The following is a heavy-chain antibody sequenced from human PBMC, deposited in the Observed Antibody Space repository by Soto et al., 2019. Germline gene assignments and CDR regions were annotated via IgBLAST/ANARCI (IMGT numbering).Heavy chain of an antibody. J-gene: IGHJ4*02. D-gene: IGHD4-17*01. V-gene: IGHV4-59*08. CDR1: GGSISSYY. Sequence: QVQLQESGPGLVKPSETLSLTCTVSGGSISSYYWSWIRQSPGKGLEWIGYIYYSGSTNYNPSLKSRATIAVDTSKNQFPLKLSSVTAADTAVYYCACRYGGSFDYWGQGTLVTVSS. CDR2: IYYSGST. CDR3: ACRYGGSFDY.